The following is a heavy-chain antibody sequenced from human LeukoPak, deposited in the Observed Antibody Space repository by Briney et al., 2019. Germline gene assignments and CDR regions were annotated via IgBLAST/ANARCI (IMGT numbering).Heavy chain of an antibody. V-gene: IGHV4-59*08. D-gene: IGHD3-10*02. CDR2: IYYSGST. CDR1: GGSISSYY. J-gene: IGHJ3*02. Sequence: PSETLSLTCTVSGGSISSYYWSWIRQPPGKGLEWIGYIYYSGSTNYNPSLKSRVTISVDTTKNQFSLKLSSVTAADTAVYYCARHVHDMFPRGAFDIWGQGTMVTVSS. CDR3: ARHVHDMFPRGAFDI.